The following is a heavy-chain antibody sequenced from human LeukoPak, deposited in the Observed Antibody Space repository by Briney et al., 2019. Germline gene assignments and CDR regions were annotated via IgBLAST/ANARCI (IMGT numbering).Heavy chain of an antibody. J-gene: IGHJ6*02. D-gene: IGHD6-13*01. CDR3: ARDSPVYSSSWYKRFSYYYGMDV. V-gene: IGHV4-59*01. CDR1: GGSISSYY. CDR2: IYYSGST. Sequence: SETLSLTCTVSGGSISSYYWSWIRQPPGKGLEWIGYIYYSGSTNYNPSLKSRVTISVDTYKNQLSLKLRPVTAVDTAVYYCARDSPVYSSSWYKRFSYYYGMDVWGQGTTVTVSS.